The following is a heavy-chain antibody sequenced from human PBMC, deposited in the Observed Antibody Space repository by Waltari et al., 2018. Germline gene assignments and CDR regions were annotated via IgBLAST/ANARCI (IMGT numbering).Heavy chain of an antibody. Sequence: EVQLVESGGGLIQPGGSLRLSCAASGFTVSSNYMSWVRQAPGKGLEWVSVIYSGGSTFYAASVKGRFTISRDNSKNTLYLQMSSLRAEDTAVYYCARSLPFDYWGQGTLVTVSS. CDR3: ARSLPFDY. CDR2: IYSGGST. CDR1: GFTVSSNY. V-gene: IGHV3-53*01. J-gene: IGHJ4*02.